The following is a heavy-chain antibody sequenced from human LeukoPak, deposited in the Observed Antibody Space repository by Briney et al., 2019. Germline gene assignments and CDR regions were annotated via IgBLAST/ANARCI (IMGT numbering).Heavy chain of an antibody. D-gene: IGHD1-26*01. Sequence: PGGTLRLSCAASGFTFSSYGMSWVRQAPGKGLDWVSAISGSGGSTYYADSVKGRFTISRDNSKNTLYLQMNSLRAEDTAVYYCAKVIVGATSFDYWGQGTLVTVSS. CDR3: AKVIVGATSFDY. J-gene: IGHJ4*02. CDR2: ISGSGGST. CDR1: GFTFSSYG. V-gene: IGHV3-23*01.